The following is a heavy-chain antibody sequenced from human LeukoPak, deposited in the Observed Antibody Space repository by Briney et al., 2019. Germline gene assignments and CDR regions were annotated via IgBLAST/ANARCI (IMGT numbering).Heavy chain of an antibody. CDR2: IYYSGNT. D-gene: IGHD6-6*01. V-gene: IGHV4-39*02. CDR1: GGSISSSSHH. J-gene: IGHJ4*02. Sequence: PSETLSLTCTVSGGSISSSSHHWSWVRQPPGKGLEWIGSIYYSGNTYYNPSLKSRVTISVDTSKNQFSLKLTSVTAADTAVYYCTREYSSSSDDWGQGTLVTVSS. CDR3: TREYSSSSDD.